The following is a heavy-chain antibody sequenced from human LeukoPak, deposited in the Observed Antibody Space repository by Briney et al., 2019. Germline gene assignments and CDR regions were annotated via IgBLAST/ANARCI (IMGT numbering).Heavy chain of an antibody. J-gene: IGHJ5*02. Sequence: GASVKVSCKASGYTFTGYYMHWVRQAPGQGLEWMGWINPNSGGTNYAQKFQGRVTMTRDTSISTAYMELSRLRSDDTAVYYCARDDPGYCSSTSCYTPNWFDPWGQGTLVTVSS. CDR1: GYTFTGYY. CDR2: INPNSGGT. CDR3: ARDDPGYCSSTSCYTPNWFDP. D-gene: IGHD2-2*01. V-gene: IGHV1-2*02.